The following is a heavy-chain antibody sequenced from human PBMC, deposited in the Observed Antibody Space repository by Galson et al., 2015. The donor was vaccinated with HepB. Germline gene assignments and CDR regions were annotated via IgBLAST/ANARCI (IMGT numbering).Heavy chain of an antibody. Sequence: FLGLSSAASGGTYRGPTLSGVPQAPGKGLGSVQAIGGSGGSTYYAASVKGRFTISRDNSKNTLYLQMNSLRAEDTAVYYCAKVSSGQSGSYYLAPRPGYNWFDPWGQGTLVTVSS. D-gene: IGHD1-26*01. J-gene: IGHJ5*02. CDR2: IGGSGGST. CDR1: GGTYRGPT. V-gene: IGHV3-23*01. CDR3: AKVSSGQSGSYYLAPRPGYNWFDP.